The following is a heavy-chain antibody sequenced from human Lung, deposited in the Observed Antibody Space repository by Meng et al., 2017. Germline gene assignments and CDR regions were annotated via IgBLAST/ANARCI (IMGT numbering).Heavy chain of an antibody. D-gene: IGHD6-13*01. CDR1: GYTFPDYW. Sequence: VRSGAEGKELGASVMVSCKASGYTFPDYWLHWVRRAPGQGLEWMGRINPKSGDTHYAQRFQGRVTMTGDTSISTAYMELSGLRSDDTAMYYCARDEDISAAGKLFGDYWGQGTLVTVSS. V-gene: IGHV1-2*06. CDR3: ARDEDISAAGKLFGDY. CDR2: INPKSGDT. J-gene: IGHJ4*02.